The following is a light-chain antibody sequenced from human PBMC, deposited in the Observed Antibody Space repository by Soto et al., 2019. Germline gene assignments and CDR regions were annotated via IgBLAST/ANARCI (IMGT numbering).Light chain of an antibody. V-gene: IGLV1-40*01. CDR3: QSYDSSLSGYV. CDR1: SSNIGAGYD. Sequence: QSVLTQPPSVSGAPGQRVTISCTGSSSNIGAGYDVHWYQQLPGPAPKLLIYGNSNRPSGVPDRFSGSKSGTSASLAITGLQVEDEADYYCQSYDSSLSGYVFGTGTKLTVL. J-gene: IGLJ1*01. CDR2: GNS.